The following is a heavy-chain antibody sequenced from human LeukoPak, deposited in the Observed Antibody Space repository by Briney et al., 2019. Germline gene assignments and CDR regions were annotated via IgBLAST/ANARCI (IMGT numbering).Heavy chain of an antibody. J-gene: IGHJ4*02. CDR2: IYYSGST. Sequence: SQTLSLTCTVSGGSISSGDYYWSWIRQPPGKGLEWIGYIYYSGSTYYNPSLKSRVTISVDTSKNQFSLKLSSATAADTAVYYCARSDILTGYLFDYWGQGTLVTVSS. CDR3: ARSDILTGYLFDY. CDR1: GGSISSGDYY. D-gene: IGHD3-9*01. V-gene: IGHV4-30-4*01.